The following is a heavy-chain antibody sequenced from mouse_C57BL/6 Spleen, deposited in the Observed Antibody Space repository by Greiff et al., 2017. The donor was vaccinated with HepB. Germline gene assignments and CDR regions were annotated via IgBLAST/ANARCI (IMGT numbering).Heavy chain of an antibody. J-gene: IGHJ2*01. CDR2: INPNNGGT. D-gene: IGHD1-1*01. V-gene: IGHV1-26*01. CDR1: GYTFTDYY. CDR3: ARLVVAPDY. Sequence: EVQLQQSGPELVKPGASVKISCKASGYTFTDYYMNWVKQSHGKSLEWIGDINPNNGGTSYNQKFKGKATLTVDKSSSTAYMELRSLTSEDSAVYYCARLVVAPDYWGQGTTLTVSS.